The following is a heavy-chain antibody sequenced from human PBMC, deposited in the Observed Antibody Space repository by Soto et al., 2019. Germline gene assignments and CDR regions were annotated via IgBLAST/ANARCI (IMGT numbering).Heavy chain of an antibody. CDR3: ARQGEGFYQRQIDF. V-gene: IGHV5-51*01. J-gene: IGHJ4*02. CDR1: GFTFTSYW. CDR2: VFPGDSDT. Sequence: GESLQISCNGSGFTFTSYWIAWVRQMPGKGPEWMGVVFPGDSDTRYSPSFQGQVIISADKSTSTAYLQWSSLKASDSAIYYCARQGEGFYQRQIDFWGQGTLVKVSS. D-gene: IGHD3-10*01.